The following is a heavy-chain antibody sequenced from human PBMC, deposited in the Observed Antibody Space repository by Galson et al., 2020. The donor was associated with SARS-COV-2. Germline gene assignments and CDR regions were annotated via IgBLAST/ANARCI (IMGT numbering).Heavy chain of an antibody. V-gene: IGHV1-2*02. J-gene: IGHJ3*02. CDR1: ENVFASHSH. Sequence: ASVKVSCKTSENVFASHSHVHWVRQAPGLGLEWMGWINPDSGRTNYAQKFRGRDTMTIDPSITTAYMELTRLTSDDTAMFYCVEDGLKIWGQGTPVAVSS. CDR2: INPDSGRT. CDR3: VEDGLKI.